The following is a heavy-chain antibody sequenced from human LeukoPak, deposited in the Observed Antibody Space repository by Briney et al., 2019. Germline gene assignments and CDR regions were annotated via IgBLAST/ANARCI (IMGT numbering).Heavy chain of an antibody. J-gene: IGHJ4*02. D-gene: IGHD5-18*01. CDR2: IYPDDSDT. Sequence: GESLKISCKGSGYSFTNYWIAWVRQMPGKGLEWMGIIYPDDSDTKYSPSFQGQFTLSADKSINTAYLHWSSLKASDSAIYFCARRLGNNYGFDYWGQGILVTVSS. V-gene: IGHV5-51*01. CDR1: GYSFTNYW. CDR3: ARRLGNNYGFDY.